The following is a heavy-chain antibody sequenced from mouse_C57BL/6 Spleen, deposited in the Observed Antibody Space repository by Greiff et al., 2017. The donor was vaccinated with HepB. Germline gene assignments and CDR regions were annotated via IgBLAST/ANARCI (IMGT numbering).Heavy chain of an antibody. CDR3: ARSDIDYGSSFDY. Sequence: QVQLQQSGAELVKPGASVKMSCKASGYTFTSYWITWVKQRPGQGLEWIGDIYPGSGSTNYNEKFKSKATLTVDTSSSTAYMQLSSLTSEDSAVYYCARSDIDYGSSFDYWGQGTTLTVSS. D-gene: IGHD1-1*01. CDR1: GYTFTSYW. J-gene: IGHJ2*01. V-gene: IGHV1-55*01. CDR2: IYPGSGST.